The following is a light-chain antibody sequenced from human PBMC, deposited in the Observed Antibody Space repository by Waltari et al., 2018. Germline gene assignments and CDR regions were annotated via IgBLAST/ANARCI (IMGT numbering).Light chain of an antibody. J-gene: IGKJ5*01. CDR1: QSVSSSY. CDR2: GAS. CDR3: QQYVSSPIT. V-gene: IGKV3-20*01. Sequence: EIVLTQSPGTLSLSPGERATLSCRASQSVSSSYFAWYQQKPGQAPRLLIYGASSRATGIPDRFSGSGSGTDFTLTISRLEPEDFAVYYCQQYVSSPITYGQGTRLDIK.